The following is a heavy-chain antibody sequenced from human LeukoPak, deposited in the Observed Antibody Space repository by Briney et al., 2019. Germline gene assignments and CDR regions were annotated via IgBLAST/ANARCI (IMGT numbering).Heavy chain of an antibody. CDR2: ISYDGSNK. CDR1: GFTFSSYA. V-gene: IGHV3-30*14. CDR3: AREGNYYDMDV. Sequence: GGSLRLSCAASGFTFSSYAMHWVRQAPGKGLEWVAVISYDGSNKYYADSVKGRFTISRDSSKNTLYLQMNSLRAEDTAVYYCAREGNYYDMDVWGQGTTVIVSS. J-gene: IGHJ6*02.